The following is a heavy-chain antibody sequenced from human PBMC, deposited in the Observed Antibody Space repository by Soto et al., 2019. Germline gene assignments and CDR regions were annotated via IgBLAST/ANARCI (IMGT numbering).Heavy chain of an antibody. CDR3: ARDRNYDFWSGYSYGMAV. J-gene: IGHJ6*02. Sequence: PGGSLRLSCAASGFTFSSYEMNWVRQAPGKGLEWVSYISSSGSTIYYADSVKGRFTISRDNAKNSLYLQMNSLRAEDTAVYYCARDRNYDFWSGYSYGMAVWGQGTTVTVSS. CDR1: GFTFSSYE. CDR2: ISSSGSTI. V-gene: IGHV3-48*03. D-gene: IGHD3-3*01.